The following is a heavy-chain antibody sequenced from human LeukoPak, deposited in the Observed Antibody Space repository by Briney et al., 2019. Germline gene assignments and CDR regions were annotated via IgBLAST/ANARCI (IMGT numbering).Heavy chain of an antibody. V-gene: IGHV1-2*02. D-gene: IGHD2-2*02. Sequence: GASVPFSCKASGYPFTGYYMHWVRQAPGQGLEWMGWINPNSGDTNYAHKFQGRVTITRHTSISTAYMELFRLRSDDTAVYYCARSLSSQSPIPTYWGQGTLVTVSS. CDR2: INPNSGDT. CDR1: GYPFTGYY. J-gene: IGHJ4*02. CDR3: ARSLSSQSPIPTY.